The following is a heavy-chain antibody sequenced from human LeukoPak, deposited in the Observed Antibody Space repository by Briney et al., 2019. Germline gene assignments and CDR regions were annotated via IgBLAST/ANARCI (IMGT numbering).Heavy chain of an antibody. Sequence: GGSLRLSCAASGFTFSSYAMHWVRQAPGKGLEWVAVISYDGSNKYYADSVKGRFTISRDNSKNTLHLQMNSLRAEDTAVYYCNCFDYWGQGTLVTVSS. V-gene: IGHV3-30*01. CDR1: GFTFSSYA. J-gene: IGHJ4*02. CDR3: NCFDY. CDR2: ISYDGSNK.